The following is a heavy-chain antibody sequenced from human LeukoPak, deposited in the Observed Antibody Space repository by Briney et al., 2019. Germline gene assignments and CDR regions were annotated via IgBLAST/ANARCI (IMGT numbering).Heavy chain of an antibody. CDR1: GFPLKIYS. D-gene: IGHD6-13*01. CDR2: IIRRSSYI. V-gene: IGHV3-21*01. CDR3: ASAAARSFDI. Sequence: GGSLRLSCGASGFPLKIYSVMGAPHAPGKGVEGVSSIIRRSSYILYADSAKGRFTISRDNAKNSLYLQINSLRADDRGVYYCASAAARSFDIWGHGKMVTVSS. J-gene: IGHJ3*02.